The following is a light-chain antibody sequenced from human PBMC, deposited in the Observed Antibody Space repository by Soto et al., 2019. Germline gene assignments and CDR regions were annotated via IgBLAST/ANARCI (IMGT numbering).Light chain of an antibody. V-gene: IGLV2-23*02. CDR2: EVS. CDR3: CSYAGSSTTVV. CDR1: SSDVGSYNL. Sequence: QSALTQPASVSGSPGQSITISCTGTSSDVGSYNLVSWYQQHPGKAPTLMIYEVSKRPSGVSNRFSGSKSGNTASLTISGLQAEDGADYYCCSYAGSSTTVVFGGGTKLTVL. J-gene: IGLJ2*01.